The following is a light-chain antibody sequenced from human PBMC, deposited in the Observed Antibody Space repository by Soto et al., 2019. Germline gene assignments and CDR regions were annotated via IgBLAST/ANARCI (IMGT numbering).Light chain of an antibody. CDR1: QSVRSN. Sequence: EIVMTQSPATLSVSPGERATLSCRASQSVRSNLAWYQQKPGQAPRLLIYGAFTRATGIPAKFSVSGSGAHFTLTISSLQSEDFAVYYCQQYNDWPRTFGQGTKVEIK. V-gene: IGKV3-15*01. J-gene: IGKJ1*01. CDR2: GAF. CDR3: QQYNDWPRT.